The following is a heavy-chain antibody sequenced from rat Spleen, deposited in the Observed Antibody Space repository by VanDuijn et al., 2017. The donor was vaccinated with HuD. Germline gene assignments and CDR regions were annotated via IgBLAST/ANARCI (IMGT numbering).Heavy chain of an antibody. CDR1: GFTFSNYY. Sequence: EVQLVESGGGLLQPGRSLKLSCAASGFTFSNYYMVWIRQAPTRGLEWVAYISTAGSNTFYRDSVKGRFTISRNNAENTVYLQMNSLRSEDTATYYCGKDMNYYSTYPFYVMGDWGQGASVTVSS. D-gene: IGHD1-2*01. CDR2: ISTAGSNT. V-gene: IGHV5S23*01. CDR3: GKDMNYYSTYPFYVMGD. J-gene: IGHJ4*01.